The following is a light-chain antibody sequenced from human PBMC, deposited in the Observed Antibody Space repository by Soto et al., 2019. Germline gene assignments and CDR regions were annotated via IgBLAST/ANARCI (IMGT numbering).Light chain of an antibody. J-gene: IGKJ2*01. CDR3: QQYNNWPNT. V-gene: IGKV3-15*01. CDR1: QSVSSN. Sequence: EIVMTQSPATLSVSPGERATLSCRASQSVSSNLAWYQQKPGQALRLLIYGASTRATGIPARFSGSGSGTEFTLTISSLQSEDFAVYYCQQYNNWPNTFGQGTKLEIK. CDR2: GAS.